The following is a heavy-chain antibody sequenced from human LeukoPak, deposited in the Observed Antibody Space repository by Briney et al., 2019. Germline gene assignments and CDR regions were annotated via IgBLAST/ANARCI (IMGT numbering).Heavy chain of an antibody. CDR1: GFTFSSYA. Sequence: SGGSPRLSCAASGFTFSSYAMSWVRQAPAQGREFVSAISGSCGSTYYADSVKGRFTISRDNSKNTLYLQMNSLRAEDTAVYYCAKSPRGSWYPFDYWGQGTLVTVSS. CDR3: AKSPRGSWYPFDY. J-gene: IGHJ4*02. CDR2: ISGSCGST. D-gene: IGHD6-13*01. V-gene: IGHV3-23*01.